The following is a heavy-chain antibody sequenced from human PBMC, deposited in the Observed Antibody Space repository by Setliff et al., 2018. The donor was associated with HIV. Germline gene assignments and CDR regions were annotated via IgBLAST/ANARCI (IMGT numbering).Heavy chain of an antibody. J-gene: IGHJ6*03. CDR3: ARHPRHYNILTGYRYYYMDV. Sequence: PSETLSLTCAVSGVSISSSSYFWGWIRRPPGTGLDWIGSIYFSGSTYYNPSLESRVTISMDTSKNQFSLKLTSVTAADTAVYRCARHPRHYNILTGYRYYYMDVWGKGTTVTVSS. V-gene: IGHV4-39*01. CDR1: GVSISSSSYF. CDR2: IYFSGST. D-gene: IGHD3-9*01.